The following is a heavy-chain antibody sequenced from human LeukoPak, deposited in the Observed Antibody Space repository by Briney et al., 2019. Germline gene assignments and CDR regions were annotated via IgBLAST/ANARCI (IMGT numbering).Heavy chain of an antibody. CDR3: ARGGIYDYVWGTSPLHFDY. V-gene: IGHV4-39*07. J-gene: IGHJ4*02. CDR2: ISYSGST. Sequence: PSETLALTCTVSVGSISSSSYSWGWIRQPPGKGLECIGTISYSGSTYYNPSLKSRVTISVDTSKNQFSLKLSSVTAADTAVYYCARGGIYDYVWGTSPLHFDYWGQGTLVTVSS. CDR1: VGSISSSSYS. D-gene: IGHD3-16*01.